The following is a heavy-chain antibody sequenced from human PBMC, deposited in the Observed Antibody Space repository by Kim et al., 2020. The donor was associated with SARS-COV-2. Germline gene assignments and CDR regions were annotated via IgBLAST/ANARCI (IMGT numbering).Heavy chain of an antibody. Sequence: GGSLRLSCEASGFTFTNYAYTWVRQAPGKGLEWVATIGTGGDTYHAESVKGRFIISRDNSKNTLFLQMNSLRAEDTALYDCAKGMGGNFPESRQVDGGG. CDR2: TIGTGGDT. J-gene: IGHJ6*02. CDR1: GFTFTNYA. CDR3: AKGMGGNFPESRQVDG. V-gene: IGHV3-23*01. D-gene: IGHD2-21*02.